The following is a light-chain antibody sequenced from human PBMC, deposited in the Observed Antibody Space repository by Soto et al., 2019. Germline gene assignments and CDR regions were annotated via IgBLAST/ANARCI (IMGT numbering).Light chain of an antibody. CDR2: DAS. Sequence: DILLTQSPDSLSLSPGQRATRSYRDSQSVSGFLAWYQQKPGQAPRLLIYDASKRATGIPARFSGSGSGTDFTLTISGLEPEDFAVYYCQQRSNWFTFGQGTRLE. CDR3: QQRSNWFT. CDR1: QSVSGF. V-gene: IGKV3-11*01. J-gene: IGKJ5*01.